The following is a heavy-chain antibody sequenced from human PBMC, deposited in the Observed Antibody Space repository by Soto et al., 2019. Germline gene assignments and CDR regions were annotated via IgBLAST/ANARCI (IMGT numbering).Heavy chain of an antibody. CDR3: ARAYTRRRPRQADYYYALDV. Sequence: GGSLRLSCTASGFTFSDYNMHWVRQAAGKGLEWVSTIGAARDPYYTGSLKLRFTISRENGRNSTLPQMTSVTVGDTAVYYCARAYTRRRPRQADYYYALDVWAQGIKVPVSS. V-gene: IGHV3-13*05. CDR1: GFTFSDYN. CDR2: IGAARDP. J-gene: IGHJ6*02. D-gene: IGHD4-4*01.